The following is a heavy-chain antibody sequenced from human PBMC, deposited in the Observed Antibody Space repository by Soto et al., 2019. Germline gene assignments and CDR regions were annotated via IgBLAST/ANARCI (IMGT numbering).Heavy chain of an antibody. V-gene: IGHV3-9*01. Sequence: PGGSLRLSCAASGFTFDDYAMHWVRQAPGKGLEWVSGISWNSGSIGYADSVKGRFTISRDNAKNSLYLQMNSLRAEDTALYYCAKDHHWLQPHYNMDVCGKGTTVTVSS. CDR3: AKDHHWLQPHYNMDV. CDR2: ISWNSGSI. J-gene: IGHJ6*03. CDR1: GFTFDDYA. D-gene: IGHD5-18*01.